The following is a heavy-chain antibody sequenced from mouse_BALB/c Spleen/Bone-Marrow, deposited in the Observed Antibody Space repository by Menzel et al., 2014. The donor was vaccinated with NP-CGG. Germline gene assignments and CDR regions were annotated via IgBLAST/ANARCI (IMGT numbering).Heavy chain of an antibody. J-gene: IGHJ4*01. CDR3: TRDGKGNYDYAMDY. CDR2: ISSGGSYT. Sequence: EVKLMESGGGLVKPGGSLKLSCAASGFTFSSYTMSWVRPTPEKRLEWVATISSGGSYTYYPDSVKGRFTISRDNAKNTLYLQMSSLKSEDTAMYYCTRDGKGNYDYAMDYWGQGTSVTVSS. CDR1: GFTFSSYT. D-gene: IGHD2-1*01. V-gene: IGHV5-6-4*01.